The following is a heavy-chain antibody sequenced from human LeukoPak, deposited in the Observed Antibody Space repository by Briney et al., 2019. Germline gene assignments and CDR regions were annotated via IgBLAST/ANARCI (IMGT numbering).Heavy chain of an antibody. V-gene: IGHV3-23*01. CDR3: AKLNLVVVTEIDY. CDR1: GFTFSSYA. D-gene: IGHD2-21*02. CDR2: ISGSGGST. Sequence: GGSLRLSCAASGFTFSSYAMRWVRQAPGKGLEWVSAISGSGGSTYYADSVKGRFTISRDNSKNTLYLQMNSLRAEDTAVYYCAKLNLVVVTEIDYWGQGTLVTVSS. J-gene: IGHJ4*02.